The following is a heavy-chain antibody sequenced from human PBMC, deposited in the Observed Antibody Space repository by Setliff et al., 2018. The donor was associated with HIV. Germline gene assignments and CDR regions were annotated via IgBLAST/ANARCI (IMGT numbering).Heavy chain of an antibody. Sequence: SETLSLTCTVSGGSISSGSYYWSWIRQPAGKGLEWIGSIYHSGSTYSNPSLKSRVTRSVDGSKNQFSLKLSSVTAADTAVYYCARDPGGIIPTYYFDYWGQGTLVTVSS. J-gene: IGHJ4*02. V-gene: IGHV4-39*07. CDR3: ARDPGGIIPTYYFDY. CDR1: GGSISSGSYY. CDR2: IYHSGST. D-gene: IGHD3-16*01.